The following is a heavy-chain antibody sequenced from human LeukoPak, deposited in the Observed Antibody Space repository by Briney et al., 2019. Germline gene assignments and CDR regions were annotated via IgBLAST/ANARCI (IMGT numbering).Heavy chain of an antibody. V-gene: IGHV3-23*01. CDR3: AKALPQYCSSTSCLAMDV. J-gene: IGHJ6*02. CDR1: GFTFSSYA. Sequence: GGSLRLSCAASGFTFSSYAMSWVRQAPGKGLERVSAISGSGGSTYYADSVKGRFTISRDNSKNTLYLQMNSLRAEDTAVYYCAKALPQYCSSTSCLAMDVWGQGTTVTVSS. CDR2: ISGSGGST. D-gene: IGHD2-2*01.